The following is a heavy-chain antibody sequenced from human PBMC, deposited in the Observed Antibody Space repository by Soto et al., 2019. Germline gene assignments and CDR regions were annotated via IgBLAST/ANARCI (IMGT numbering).Heavy chain of an antibody. CDR2: IYYSGST. CDR3: AREGGDYYDSSGYYRSGAFDL. J-gene: IGHJ3*01. Sequence: SETLSLTCTVSGGSISSGGYYWSWIRQHPGKGLEWIGYIYYSGSTYYNPSLKSRVTISVDTSKNQFSLKLSSVTAADTAVYYCAREGGDYYDSSGYYRSGAFDLGSQGTMVTVTS. V-gene: IGHV4-31*03. CDR1: GGSISSGGYY. D-gene: IGHD3-22*01.